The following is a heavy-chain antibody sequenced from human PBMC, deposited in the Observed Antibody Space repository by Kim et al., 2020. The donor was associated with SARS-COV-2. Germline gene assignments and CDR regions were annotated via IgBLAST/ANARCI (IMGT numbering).Heavy chain of an antibody. CDR2: I. V-gene: IGHV3-48*03. D-gene: IGHD4-17*01. J-gene: IGHJ3*02. Sequence: IYYADSVKGRFTISRDNAKNSLYLQMNSLRAEDTAVYYCARGDYGDAFDIWGQGTMVTVSS. CDR3: ARGDYGDAFDI.